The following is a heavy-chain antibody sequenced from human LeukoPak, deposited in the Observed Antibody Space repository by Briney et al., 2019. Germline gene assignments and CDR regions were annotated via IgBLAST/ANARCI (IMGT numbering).Heavy chain of an antibody. Sequence: ASVKVACKTSGYTFTSYGMSRVRQAPGQGLEWMGWISVYNGHTYYAQRLQDRVIMTTDTSTNTAYMELRSLRSDDTAVYYCARHWFGELLYPSKYYFDYWGQGTLVTVSS. V-gene: IGHV1-18*01. D-gene: IGHD3-10*01. CDR2: ISVYNGHT. J-gene: IGHJ4*02. CDR3: ARHWFGELLYPSKYYFDY. CDR1: GYTFTSYG.